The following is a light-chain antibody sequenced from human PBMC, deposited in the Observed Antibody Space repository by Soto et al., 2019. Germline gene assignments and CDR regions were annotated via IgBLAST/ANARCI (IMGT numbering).Light chain of an antibody. J-gene: IGKJ4*01. CDR2: GAS. V-gene: IGKV3-11*01. CDR1: QSVSSN. CDR3: QQRSNRLT. Sequence: ERVMTQSPATLSVSPGERATLSCRASQSVSSNLAWYQQKPGQAPRLLIYGASNRATGIPARFSGSGSGADFTLTISSLEPEDFAVYYCQQRSNRLTFGGGTKVDI.